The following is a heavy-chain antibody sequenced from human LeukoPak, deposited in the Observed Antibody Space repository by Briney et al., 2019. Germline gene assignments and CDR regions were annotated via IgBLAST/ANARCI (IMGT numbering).Heavy chain of an antibody. Sequence: GGSLRLSCAAPGFTFSDHYMDWVRQAPGKGLEWVGRTRNKANSYTTVYAASVKGRFTISRDESENSLLLQMNSLRAEDTALYYCVRGTYNNGNVNDYWGQGTLVTVSS. V-gene: IGHV3-72*01. CDR1: GFTFSDHY. J-gene: IGHJ4*02. CDR2: TRNKANSYTT. D-gene: IGHD5-24*01. CDR3: VRGTYNNGNVNDY.